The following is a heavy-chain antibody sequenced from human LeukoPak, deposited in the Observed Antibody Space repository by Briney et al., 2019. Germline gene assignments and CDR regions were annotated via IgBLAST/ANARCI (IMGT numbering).Heavy chain of an antibody. Sequence: ASVKVSCKDSGGTFSSYAMSWVRQAPGQGLEWMGRIIPIFGTANYAQKFEGRVTILTDESTSTAYMELSSLRSEDTALYYCAGTSLNWNDPPDYWGQGTLVTVSS. CDR2: IIPIFGTA. CDR1: GGTFSSYA. CDR3: AGTSLNWNDPPDY. V-gene: IGHV1-69*05. D-gene: IGHD1-1*01. J-gene: IGHJ4*02.